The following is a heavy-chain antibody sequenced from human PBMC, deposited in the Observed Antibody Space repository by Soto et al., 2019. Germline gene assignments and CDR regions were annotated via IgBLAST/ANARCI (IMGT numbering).Heavy chain of an antibody. Sequence: SVKVSCKTAGYTFTSYYMRWVRKAPGQGLEWMGIINPSGGSTSYAQKFQGRVTMTRDTSTSTVYMELSSLRSEDTAVYYCARDTCISTSCYGNWFDPWGQGTLVTVSS. CDR2: INPSGGST. CDR3: ARDTCISTSCYGNWFDP. J-gene: IGHJ5*02. CDR1: GYTFTSYY. V-gene: IGHV1-46*01. D-gene: IGHD2-2*01.